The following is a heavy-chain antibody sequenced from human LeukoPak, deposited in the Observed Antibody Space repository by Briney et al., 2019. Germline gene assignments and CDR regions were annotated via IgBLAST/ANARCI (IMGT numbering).Heavy chain of an antibody. CDR2: IYYSGSS. J-gene: IGHJ4*02. D-gene: IGHD2-2*02. V-gene: IGHV4-39*02. Sequence: SETLSLTCIVSGGSISSNTHYWGWIRQPPGKGLEWIGSIYYSGSSYYNPSLKSRVTISVDTSKNHFSLKLSSVTAADTAAYYCATLYDSGAAYLDYWGQGTLVTVSS. CDR3: ATLYDSGAAYLDY. CDR1: GGSISSNTHY.